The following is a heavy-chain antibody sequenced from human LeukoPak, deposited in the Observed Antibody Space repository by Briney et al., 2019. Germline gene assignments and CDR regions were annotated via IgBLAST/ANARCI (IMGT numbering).Heavy chain of an antibody. CDR2: MNTNSGNT. D-gene: IGHD6-13*01. CDR1: GYTFTSYD. CDR3: ARGGGSSWYYY. V-gene: IGHV1-8*01. J-gene: IGHJ4*02. Sequence: ASVKVSCKASGYTFTSYDINWMRQYTGQGLEWMGWMNTNSGNTAYAQKFQGRVTMTRNTSISTAYMELSSLRSEDTAVYFCARGGGSSWYYYWGQGTLVTVSS.